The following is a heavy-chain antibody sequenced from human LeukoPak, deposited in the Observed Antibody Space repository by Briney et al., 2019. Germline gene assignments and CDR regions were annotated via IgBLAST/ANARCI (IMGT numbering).Heavy chain of an antibody. J-gene: IGHJ5*02. Sequence: GASVKVSCKASGYTFTGYYMHWVRQAPGQGLEWMGWINPNSGGTNYAQKFQGRVTMTRDTSISTAYMELSRLRSDDTAVYYCARVYYYGSGRPRPCNPLGQGTLVTVSS. CDR1: GYTFTGYY. V-gene: IGHV1-2*02. CDR2: INPNSGGT. D-gene: IGHD3-10*01. CDR3: ARVYYYGSGRPRPCNP.